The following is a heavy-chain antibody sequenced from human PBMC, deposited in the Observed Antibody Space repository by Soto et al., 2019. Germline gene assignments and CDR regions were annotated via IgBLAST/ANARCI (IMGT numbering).Heavy chain of an antibody. J-gene: IGHJ4*02. CDR3: ARTSGTDYGDYIPFDY. CDR1: GGSISSGGYY. Sequence: PSETLSLTCTVSGGSISSGGYYWSWIRQHPGKGLEWIGYVYYSGSTYYNPSLKSRVTISVDTSKNQFSLKLSSVTAADTAVHYCARTSGTDYGDYIPFDYWGQGTLVTVSS. CDR2: VYYSGST. V-gene: IGHV4-31*03. D-gene: IGHD4-17*01.